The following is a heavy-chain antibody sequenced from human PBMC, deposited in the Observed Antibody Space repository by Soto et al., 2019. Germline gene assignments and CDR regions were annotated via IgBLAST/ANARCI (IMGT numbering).Heavy chain of an antibody. D-gene: IGHD3-10*01. CDR1: GDTFSFYS. V-gene: IGHV1-69*04. CDR2: VNPILSMS. Sequence: QVQLVQSGAEVKRPGSSVKVSCKASGDTFSFYSINWVRQAPGLGLEWMGRVNPILSMSNYAQRFQGRVTRTAENSTSTAYMERSGLRSEDTAMYYCATSYGSGYRAFDYWGQGALVTVSS. J-gene: IGHJ4*02. CDR3: ATSYGSGYRAFDY.